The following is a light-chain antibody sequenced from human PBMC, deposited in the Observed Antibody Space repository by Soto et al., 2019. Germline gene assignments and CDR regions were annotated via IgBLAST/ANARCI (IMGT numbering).Light chain of an antibody. J-gene: IGLJ2*01. V-gene: IGLV2-14*01. CDR1: SSDIGGYNY. Sequence: QSALTQPASVSGSPGQSITISCTGTSSDIGGYNYVSWYQQHPGKAPKLMIYEVVNRPSGISYRFSGSKSGNTASLTISGLQAEEEADYYCSSYTSSSTVVFGGGTKLTVL. CDR2: EVV. CDR3: SSYTSSSTVV.